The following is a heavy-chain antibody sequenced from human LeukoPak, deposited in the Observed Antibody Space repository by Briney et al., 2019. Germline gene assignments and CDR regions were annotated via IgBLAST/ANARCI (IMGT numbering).Heavy chain of an antibody. J-gene: IGHJ4*02. V-gene: IGHV3-48*03. D-gene: IGHD3-9*01. CDR3: AKESLVLRYFDWLPPLGY. CDR2: ISSSGSTI. CDR1: GFTFSSYE. Sequence: GGSLRLSCAASGFTFSSYEMNWVRQAPGKGLEWVSYISSSGSTIYYADSVKGRFTISRDNAKNSLDLQMNSLRAEDTAVYYCAKESLVLRYFDWLPPLGYWGQGTLVTVSS.